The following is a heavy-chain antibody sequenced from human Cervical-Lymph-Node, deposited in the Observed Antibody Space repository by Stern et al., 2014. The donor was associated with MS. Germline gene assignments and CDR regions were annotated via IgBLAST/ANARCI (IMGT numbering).Heavy chain of an antibody. CDR3: ARDTSSPERSDW. J-gene: IGHJ4*02. D-gene: IGHD1-1*01. V-gene: IGHV3-53*01. CDR1: AFTVSSDY. CDR2: IANVEST. Sequence: EVQLVESGGGVIQPGGSLRLSCTASAFTVSSDYMPWVRQAPGKGLEWVYLIANVESTFYTDSVKGRFTISIDDTKITVYLHMTSLRAEDTAMYCCARDTSSPERSDWWGQGTLVTVSS.